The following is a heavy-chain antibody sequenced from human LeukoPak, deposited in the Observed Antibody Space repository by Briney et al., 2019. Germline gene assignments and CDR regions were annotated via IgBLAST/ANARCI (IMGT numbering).Heavy chain of an antibody. CDR2: IIPIFATA. CDR1: GGTFSSYA. CDR3: ASFSYYDFWSGYSWFDP. J-gene: IGHJ5*02. Sequence: SVKVSCKASGGTFSSYAISWVRQAPGQGLEWMGRIIPIFATANYAQKFQGRVTITADESTSTAYMELSSLRSEDTAVYYCASFSYYDFWSGYSWFDPWGQGTLVTVSS. V-gene: IGHV1-69*13. D-gene: IGHD3-3*01.